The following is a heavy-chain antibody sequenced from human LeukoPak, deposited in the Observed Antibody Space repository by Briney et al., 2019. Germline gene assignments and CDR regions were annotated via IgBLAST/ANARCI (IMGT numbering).Heavy chain of an antibody. D-gene: IGHD3-10*01. CDR2: LNPNSGGT. CDR3: AKGDYYGSQKLYTH. J-gene: IGHJ4*02. CDR1: GYSFTDYY. V-gene: IGHV1-2*02. Sequence: ASVKVSCKASGYSFTDYYIYWMRRAPGQGLEWMRWLNPNSGGTNYAQNFQGRVTMTRDTSISTAYMELSRLRSDDTAVYYCAKGDYYGSQKLYTHWGQGTLVTVSS.